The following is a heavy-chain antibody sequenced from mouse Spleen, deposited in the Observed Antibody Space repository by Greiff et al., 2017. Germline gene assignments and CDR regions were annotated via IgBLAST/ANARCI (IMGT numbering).Heavy chain of an antibody. CDR2: IYPGSGNT. Sequence: VQVVESGAELVRPGASVKLSCKASGYTFTDYYINWVKQRPGQGLEWIARIYPGSGNTYYNEKFKGKATLTAEKSSSTAYMQLSSLTSEDSAVYFCAREPPYYYGSSYFDYWGQGTTLTVSS. J-gene: IGHJ2*01. V-gene: IGHV1-76*01. CDR1: GYTFTDYY. CDR3: AREPPYYYGSSYFDY. D-gene: IGHD1-1*01.